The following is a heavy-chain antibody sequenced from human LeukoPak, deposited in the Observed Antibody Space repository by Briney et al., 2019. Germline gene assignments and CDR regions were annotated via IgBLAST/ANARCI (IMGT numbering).Heavy chain of an antibody. Sequence: SETLSLTCTVSGYSISSGYYWGWIRQSPGKGLEWIGNIYHSGTTYYNPSLKSRATISVDTSKNQFSLKLSSVTAADTAVYYCARGYCSSTSCFLDYWGQGTLVTVSS. CDR2: IYHSGTT. CDR3: ARGYCSSTSCFLDY. J-gene: IGHJ4*02. V-gene: IGHV4-38-2*02. CDR1: GYSISSGYY. D-gene: IGHD2-2*01.